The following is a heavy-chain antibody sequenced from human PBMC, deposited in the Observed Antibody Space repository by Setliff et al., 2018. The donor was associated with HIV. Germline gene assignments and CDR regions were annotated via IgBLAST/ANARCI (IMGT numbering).Heavy chain of an antibody. D-gene: IGHD7-27*01. CDR2: ILDSGST. V-gene: IGHV4-31*03. CDR1: GASISSGGYY. Sequence: PSETLSLTCTVSGASISSGGYYWNWIRQLPGKGLEWIGYILDSGSTCYNPSLRGRLSMSIDTSANQFSVELTSVTAADTALYFCARVPNWGSAPSAYDVWGLGTMVTVSS. J-gene: IGHJ3*01. CDR3: ARVPNWGSAPSAYDV.